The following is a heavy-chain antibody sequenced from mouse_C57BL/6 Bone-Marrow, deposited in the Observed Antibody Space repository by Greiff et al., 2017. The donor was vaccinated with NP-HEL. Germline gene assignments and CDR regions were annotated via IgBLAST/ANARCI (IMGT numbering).Heavy chain of an antibody. Sequence: QVQLQQSGAELARPGASVKLSCKASGYTFTSYGISWVKQRTGQGLEWIGEIYPRSGNTYYNEKFKGKATLTADKSSSTAYMALRSLTSEDSAVYFCAREEITTVVDFDYWGQGTTLTVSS. V-gene: IGHV1-81*01. CDR3: AREEITTVVDFDY. D-gene: IGHD1-1*01. CDR2: IYPRSGNT. CDR1: GYTFTSYG. J-gene: IGHJ2*01.